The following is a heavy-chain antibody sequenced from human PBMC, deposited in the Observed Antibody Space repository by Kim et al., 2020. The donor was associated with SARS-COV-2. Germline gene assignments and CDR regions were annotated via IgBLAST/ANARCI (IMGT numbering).Heavy chain of an antibody. V-gene: IGHV7-4-1*02. J-gene: IGHJ4*02. D-gene: IGHD3-9*01. CDR3: AREENYDILTVTDY. Sequence: YAQGLKGRFVVSWDTSVSTAYLQISSLKAEDTAVYYCAREENYDILTVTDYWGQGTLVTVSS.